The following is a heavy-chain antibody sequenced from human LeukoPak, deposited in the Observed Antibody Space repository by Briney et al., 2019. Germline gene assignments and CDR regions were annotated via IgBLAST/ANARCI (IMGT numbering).Heavy chain of an antibody. J-gene: IGHJ4*02. D-gene: IGHD3-10*01. CDR2: ITGSGGST. CDR3: AKDPSDLGGSGSNNYFDC. Sequence: GGSLRLSCAASGFTFSSYDMSWVRQAPGSGLEWVSGITGSGGSTYYADSVKGRFTISRDNSRNTLYLQMNSLRAEDTAVYYCAKDPSDLGGSGSNNYFDCWGQGTLVTVSS. V-gene: IGHV3-23*01. CDR1: GFTFSSYD.